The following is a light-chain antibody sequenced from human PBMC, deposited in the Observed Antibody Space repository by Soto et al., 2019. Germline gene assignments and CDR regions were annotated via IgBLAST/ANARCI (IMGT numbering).Light chain of an antibody. CDR1: SSDIGGYNS. V-gene: IGLV2-8*01. J-gene: IGLJ1*01. CDR3: SSYAGSGLYV. CDR2: EVS. Sequence: QSALTQPPSASGSPGQSLTISCTGTSSDIGGYNSVSWYQHHPGKAPRLIIYEVSKRPSGVPDRFSGSKSGNTASLTVSGLQAEDEANYYCSSYAGSGLYVFGTGTKLTVL.